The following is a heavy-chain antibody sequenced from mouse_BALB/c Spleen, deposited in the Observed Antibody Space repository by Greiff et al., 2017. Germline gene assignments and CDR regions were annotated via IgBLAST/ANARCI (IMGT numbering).Heavy chain of an antibody. Sequence: DVKLQESGPGLVKPSQSLSLTCSVTGYSITSGYYWNWIRQFPGNKLEWMGYISYDGSNNYNPSLKNRISITRDTSKNQFFLKLNSVTTEDTATYYCARGYGNSFAYWGQGTLVTVSA. CDR3: ARGYGNSFAY. D-gene: IGHD2-10*02. CDR1: GYSITSGYY. V-gene: IGHV3-6*02. J-gene: IGHJ3*01. CDR2: ISYDGSN.